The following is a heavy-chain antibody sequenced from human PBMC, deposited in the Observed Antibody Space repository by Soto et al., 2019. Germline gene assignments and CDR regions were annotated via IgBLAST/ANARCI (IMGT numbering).Heavy chain of an antibody. V-gene: IGHV4-59*01. CDR1: GGSISSYY. D-gene: IGHD3-3*01. CDR2: IYYSGST. Sequence: SETLSLTCTVSGGSISSYYWSWIRQPPGKGLEWIGYIYYSGSTNYNPSLKSRVTISVDTSKNQFSLKLSSVTAADTAVYYCARGGGVVIKSWFDPWGQGTLVTV. CDR3: ARGGGVVIKSWFDP. J-gene: IGHJ5*02.